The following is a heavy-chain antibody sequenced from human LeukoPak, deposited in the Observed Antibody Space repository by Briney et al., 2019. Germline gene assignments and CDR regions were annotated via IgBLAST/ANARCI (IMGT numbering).Heavy chain of an antibody. CDR2: IYYSGST. Sequence: SETLSRTCTVSGGSISSNTYYWDWIRQPPGKGLEWIGNIYYSGSTYYNPSLKSRVTISVDTSSNQFSLKLTSVTAADTAVYYCARRGVYSGSWFDYWGQGTLVTVSS. V-gene: IGHV4-39*01. D-gene: IGHD6-13*01. J-gene: IGHJ4*02. CDR3: ARRGVYSGSWFDY. CDR1: GGSISSNTYY.